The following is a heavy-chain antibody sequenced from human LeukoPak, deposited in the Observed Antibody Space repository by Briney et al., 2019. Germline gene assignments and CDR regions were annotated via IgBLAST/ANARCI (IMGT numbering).Heavy chain of an antibody. Sequence: GGSLRLSCTASGFRFSNYAMNWVRQAPGKGLEWVAVISGGGSSTNYADSVKGRFTISRDNSKNTLYLQMNSLRAEDTAVYYCARDRPHLYTAMLDYWGQGTLVTVSS. CDR1: GFRFSNYA. J-gene: IGHJ4*02. CDR3: ARDRPHLYTAMLDY. D-gene: IGHD5-18*01. V-gene: IGHV3-23*01. CDR2: ISGGGSST.